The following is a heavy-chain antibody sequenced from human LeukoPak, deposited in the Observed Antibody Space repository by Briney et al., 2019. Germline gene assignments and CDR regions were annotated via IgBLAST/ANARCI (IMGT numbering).Heavy chain of an antibody. J-gene: IGHJ3*02. Sequence: PGGSLRLSCAASGFTFSRYAVSYLRQAPGKGLEWVSAISGSGGSTYYADSVKGRFTISRDNSKNTLYLQMNSLRAEDTAVYYCASAIREYTVTTPFGIWGQGTMVTVSS. V-gene: IGHV3-23*01. CDR2: ISGSGGST. CDR1: GFTFSRYA. D-gene: IGHD4-17*01. CDR3: ASAIREYTVTTPFGI.